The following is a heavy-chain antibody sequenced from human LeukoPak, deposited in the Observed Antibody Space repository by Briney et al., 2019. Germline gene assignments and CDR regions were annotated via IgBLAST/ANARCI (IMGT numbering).Heavy chain of an antibody. CDR2: ITGTSTST. V-gene: IGHV3-21*01. CDR1: GFTFSTYS. Sequence: PGGSLRLSCAASGFTFSTYSMSWVRQAPGKGLEWVSSITGTSTSTYYADSVRGRFTISRGNAKNSLYLQMNSLRAEDTAVYYCARTYYDILTGYNPYFDYWGQGMLVTVTS. CDR3: ARTYYDILTGYNPYFDY. J-gene: IGHJ4*02. D-gene: IGHD3-9*01.